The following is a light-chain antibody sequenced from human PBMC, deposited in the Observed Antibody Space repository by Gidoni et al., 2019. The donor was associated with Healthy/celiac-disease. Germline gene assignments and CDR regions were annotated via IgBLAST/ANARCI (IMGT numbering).Light chain of an antibody. CDR3: QQYDNLPIT. Sequence: DIQMTQSPSSLSASVGDRVTITCQASHDISNYLNWYQQKPGKAPTLLIYDASNLETGVPPRFSGSGSGTDFTFTISSLQPEYIATYYCQQYDNLPITFGQGTRLEIK. CDR2: DAS. V-gene: IGKV1-33*01. CDR1: HDISNY. J-gene: IGKJ5*01.